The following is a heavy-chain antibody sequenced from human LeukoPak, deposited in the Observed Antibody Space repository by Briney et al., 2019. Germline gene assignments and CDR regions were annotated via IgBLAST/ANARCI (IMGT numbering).Heavy chain of an antibody. V-gene: IGHV4-38-2*02. D-gene: IGHD5-12*01. CDR2: IYYSGST. Sequence: SETLSLTCTVSGYSISSGYYWGWIRQPPGKGLEWIGYIYYSGSTYYNPSLKSRVTISVDTSKNQFSLKLSSVTAADTAVYYCAREEVATIKKGYYYYGMDVWGQGTTVTVSS. CDR1: GYSISSGYY. J-gene: IGHJ6*02. CDR3: AREEVATIKKGYYYYGMDV.